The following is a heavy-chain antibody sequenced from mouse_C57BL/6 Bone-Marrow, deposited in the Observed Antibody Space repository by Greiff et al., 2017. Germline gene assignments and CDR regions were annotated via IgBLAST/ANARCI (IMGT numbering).Heavy chain of an antibody. Sequence: DVMLVESGGGLVKPGGSLKLSCAASGFTFSSYAMSWVRQTPEKRLEWVATISVGGSYTYYPDNVKGRFTISRDNAKNNLYLQMSHLKSEDTAMYYCARSSYYYGSLFAYWGQGTLVTVSA. CDR3: ARSSYYYGSLFAY. CDR1: GFTFSSYA. CDR2: ISVGGSYT. J-gene: IGHJ3*01. V-gene: IGHV5-4*03. D-gene: IGHD1-1*01.